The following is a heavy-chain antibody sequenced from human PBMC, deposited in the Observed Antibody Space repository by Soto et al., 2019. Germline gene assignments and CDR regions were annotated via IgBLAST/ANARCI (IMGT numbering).Heavy chain of an antibody. CDR2: VSAYSGNT. J-gene: IGHJ4*02. CDR3: ARDVDYRFDS. V-gene: IGHV1-18*01. Sequence: QVHLVQSGAEVKEPGASVKVSCKASGYTFTSNGISWVRQAPGQGLEWMGWVSAYSGNTNYAQKIQGRVTMTTDTATNTAYMELGSLRSDDTAVYFCARDVDYRFDSWGQGTLVTVSS. D-gene: IGHD4-17*01. CDR1: GYTFTSNG.